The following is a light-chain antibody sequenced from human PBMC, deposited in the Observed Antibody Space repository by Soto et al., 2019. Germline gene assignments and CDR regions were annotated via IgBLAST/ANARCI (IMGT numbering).Light chain of an antibody. CDR3: QQRSNWPQYT. Sequence: EIVLTQSPATLSLSPGERATLSCRASQSVSSYLAWYQQKPGQAPRLLIYDASNRATGSPARFSGSGSGTDFTLPISSLEPEDFAVYYCQQRSNWPQYTCGQGTKLEIK. J-gene: IGKJ2*01. CDR2: DAS. CDR1: QSVSSY. V-gene: IGKV3-11*01.